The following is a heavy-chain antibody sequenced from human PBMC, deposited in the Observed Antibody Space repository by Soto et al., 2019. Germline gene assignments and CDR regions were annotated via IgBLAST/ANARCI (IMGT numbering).Heavy chain of an antibody. V-gene: IGHV1-3*01. D-gene: IGHD3-3*01. J-gene: IGHJ4*02. Sequence: ASVKVSCKASGYTFTSYAMHWVRQAPGQRLEWMGWINAGNGNTKYSQKFQGRVTITRDTSASTAHMELSSLRSEDTAVYYCARDGASVRFLEWLPYDYWGQGTLVTVSS. CDR3: ARDGASVRFLEWLPYDY. CDR2: INAGNGNT. CDR1: GYTFTSYA.